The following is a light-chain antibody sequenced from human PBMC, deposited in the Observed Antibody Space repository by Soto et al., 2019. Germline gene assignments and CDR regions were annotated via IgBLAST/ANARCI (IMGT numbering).Light chain of an antibody. Sequence: DIPMTQSPSSLSASVGDRVTITCRASQGISNYLAWYQQKPGKVPKLLIYAASTLQSGVPSRFSGSGSGTDFTVTISSLQPEDVATYYCQKYNSAPQTFGQGTKVEIK. CDR1: QGISNY. CDR2: AAS. J-gene: IGKJ1*01. CDR3: QKYNSAPQT. V-gene: IGKV1-27*01.